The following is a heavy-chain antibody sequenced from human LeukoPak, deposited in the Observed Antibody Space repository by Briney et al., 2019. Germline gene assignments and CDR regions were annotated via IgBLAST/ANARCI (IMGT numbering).Heavy chain of an antibody. CDR3: AKDPSSQYYFDY. CDR1: GFTFSSYA. J-gene: IGHJ4*02. D-gene: IGHD6-13*01. V-gene: IGHV3-23*01. Sequence: GGSLRLSCAASGFTFSSYAMSWVRQAPGKGLEWVSAISGSGGSTYYADSVKGRFTVSRDNSKNTLYLQMNSLRAEDTAVYYCAKDPSSQYYFDYWGQGTLVTVSS. CDR2: ISGSGGST.